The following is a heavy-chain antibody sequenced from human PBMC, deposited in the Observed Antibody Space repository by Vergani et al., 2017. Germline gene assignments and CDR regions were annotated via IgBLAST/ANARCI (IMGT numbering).Heavy chain of an antibody. Sequence: QVQLVESGGGVVQPGGSLRLSCAASGFTFSSYGMHWVRQAPGKGLEWVAFIRYDGSNKYYADSVKGRFTISRDNAKNSLYLQMNSLRAEDTAVYYCARAHSRGNGGNHGGYWGQGTLVTVSS. D-gene: IGHD4-23*01. CDR2: IRYDGSNK. CDR3: ARAHSRGNGGNHGGY. J-gene: IGHJ4*02. V-gene: IGHV3-30*02. CDR1: GFTFSSYG.